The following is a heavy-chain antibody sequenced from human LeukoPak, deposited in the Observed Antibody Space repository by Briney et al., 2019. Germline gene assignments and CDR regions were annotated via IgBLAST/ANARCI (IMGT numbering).Heavy chain of an antibody. D-gene: IGHD2-15*01. CDR2: ISSSSSYI. Sequence: GSLRLSCAASGFTFSSYSMNWVRQAPGKGLEWVSSISSSSSYIYYADSVKGRFTISRDNAKNSLYLQMNSLRAEDTAVYYCARELGRYCSGGSTSSCDYWGQGTLVTVSS. V-gene: IGHV3-21*01. CDR3: ARELGRYCSGGSTSSCDY. J-gene: IGHJ4*02. CDR1: GFTFSSYS.